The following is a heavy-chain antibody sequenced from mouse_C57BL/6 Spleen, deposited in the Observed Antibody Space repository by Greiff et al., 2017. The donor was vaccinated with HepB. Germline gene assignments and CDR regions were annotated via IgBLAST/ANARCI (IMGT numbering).Heavy chain of an antibody. D-gene: IGHD1-1*01. CDR1: GYTFTSYW. J-gene: IGHJ1*03. V-gene: IGHV1-55*01. Sequence: QVQLKQPGAEPVKPGASVKMSCKASGYTFTSYWITWVKQRPGQGLEWIGDIYPGSGSTNYNEKFKSKATLTVDTSSSTAYMQLSSLTSEDSAVYYCATGTVVATDWYFDVWGTGTTVTVSS. CDR3: ATGTVVATDWYFDV. CDR2: IYPGSGST.